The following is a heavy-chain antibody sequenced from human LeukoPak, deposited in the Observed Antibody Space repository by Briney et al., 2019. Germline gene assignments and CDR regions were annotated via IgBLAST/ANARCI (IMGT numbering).Heavy chain of an antibody. V-gene: IGHV3-23*01. J-gene: IGHJ4*02. CDR3: AKDRPNYYGSNGHYYKLNGDC. CDR2: ITSSGTVK. CDR1: GFTFSSYA. D-gene: IGHD3-22*01. Sequence: PGGSLRLSCAASGFTFSSYAMSWVRQAPGKGMKWVSSITSSGTVKYYADSVKGRFTISWDNSNDTLYLQMNRLRAEDAAVYYCAKDRPNYYGSNGHYYKLNGDCWGQGTLVTVSS.